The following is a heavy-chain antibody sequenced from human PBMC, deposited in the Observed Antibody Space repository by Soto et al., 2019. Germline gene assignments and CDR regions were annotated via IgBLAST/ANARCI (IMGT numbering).Heavy chain of an antibody. CDR3: ARDQWELVLDSSGWDGYYGMDV. CDR2: TYYRSKWYN. Sequence: PSQTLSLTCAISGDSVSSNSAAWNWIRQSPSRGLEWLGRTYYRSKWYNDYAVSVKSRITINPDTSKNQFSLQLNPVTPEDTAVYYCARDQWELVLDSSGWDGYYGMDVWGQGTTVTVSS. CDR1: GDSVSSNSAA. J-gene: IGHJ6*02. V-gene: IGHV6-1*01. D-gene: IGHD6-19*01.